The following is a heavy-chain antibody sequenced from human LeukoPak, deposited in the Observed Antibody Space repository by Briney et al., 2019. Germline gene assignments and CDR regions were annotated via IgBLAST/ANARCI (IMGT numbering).Heavy chain of an antibody. CDR3: ARASGLATIRARLDY. CDR2: IIPIFGTA. CDR1: GGTFSSYA. V-gene: IGHV1-69*01. J-gene: IGHJ4*02. D-gene: IGHD5-12*01. Sequence: SVKVSCKASGGTFSSYAISWVRQAPGQGLEWMGGIIPIFGTANYAQKFRGRVTITADESTSTAYMELSSLRSEDTAVYYCARASGLATIRARLDYWGQGTLVTVSS.